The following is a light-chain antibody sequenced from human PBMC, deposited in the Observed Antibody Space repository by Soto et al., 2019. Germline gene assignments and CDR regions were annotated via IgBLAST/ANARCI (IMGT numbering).Light chain of an antibody. CDR1: SSHIATTS. Sequence: QSVLSQPPSVSGTPGQRVSISCSGGSSHIATTSINWYQQVAGMAPKLLIHSTNQRPSGVPDRFPASKSGTSASLAISGLQSDDEADYYCAAWDASLIGWVFGGGTKVTVL. J-gene: IGLJ3*02. CDR2: STN. CDR3: AAWDASLIGWV. V-gene: IGLV1-44*01.